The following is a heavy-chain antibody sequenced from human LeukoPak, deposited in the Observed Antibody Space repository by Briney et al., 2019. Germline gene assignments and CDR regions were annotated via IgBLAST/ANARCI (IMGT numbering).Heavy chain of an antibody. CDR3: ARGGTPGYSSGRIDY. CDR1: GSTFSSYA. D-gene: IGHD6-19*01. J-gene: IGHJ4*02. CDR2: ISYDGSNK. Sequence: GGSLRLSCAASGSTFSSYAMHWVRQAPGKGLEWVAVISYDGSNKYYADSVKGRFTISRDNSKNTLYLQMNSLRVEDTAVYYCARGGTPGYSSGRIDYWGQGTLVTVSS. V-gene: IGHV3-30*04.